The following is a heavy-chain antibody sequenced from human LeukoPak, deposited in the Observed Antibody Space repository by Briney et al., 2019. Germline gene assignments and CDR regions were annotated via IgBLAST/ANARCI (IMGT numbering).Heavy chain of an antibody. CDR3: AREMGQKLVKKYYYYGMDV. V-gene: IGHV3-30-3*01. Sequence: PGGSLRLSCAAAGFTCSGYARQWVRQAPGKGLEWGVVISYDGSNKYYADSVKGRFTISRDNYTNTLYLQMNSLRAEETAVYYCAREMGQKLVKKYYYYGMDVWGQGTTVTVSS. D-gene: IGHD6-13*01. CDR1: GFTCSGYA. J-gene: IGHJ6*02. CDR2: ISYDGSNK.